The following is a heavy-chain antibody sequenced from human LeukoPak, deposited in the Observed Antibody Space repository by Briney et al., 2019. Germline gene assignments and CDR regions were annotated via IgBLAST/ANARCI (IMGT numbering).Heavy chain of an antibody. J-gene: IGHJ4*02. CDR3: ARGQWFRAF. D-gene: IGHD3-10*01. Sequence: PSETLSLTCTVSGSMYNYYWSWIRQPPGKGLEWIGYIHYSGSATYNPSLKSRVTISVDTSKNQFSLKMNSVTAADTAVYYCARGQWFRAFWSRGTPVTVSS. CDR2: IHYSGSA. V-gene: IGHV4-59*12. CDR1: GSMYNYY.